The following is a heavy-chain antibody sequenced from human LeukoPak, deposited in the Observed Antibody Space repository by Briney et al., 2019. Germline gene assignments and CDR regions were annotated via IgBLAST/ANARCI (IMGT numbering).Heavy chain of an antibody. V-gene: IGHV1-2*06. CDR2: INPKSGGT. Sequence: ASVKVSCKASGYTFTGYYMHWVRQAPGQGLEWMGRINPKSGGTNFAHPFQGRVTMTRDTSISTAYMELSRLTSDDTAVYYCARDDNGMDVWGQGTTVTVSS. D-gene: IGHD3-22*01. J-gene: IGHJ6*02. CDR3: ARDDNGMDV. CDR1: GYTFTGYY.